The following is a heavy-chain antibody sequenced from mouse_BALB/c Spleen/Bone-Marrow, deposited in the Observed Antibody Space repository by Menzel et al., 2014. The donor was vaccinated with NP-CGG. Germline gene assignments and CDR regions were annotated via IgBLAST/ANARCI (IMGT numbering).Heavy chain of an antibody. J-gene: IGHJ4*01. Sequence: EVQLQQSGAELVRSGASVKLSCTGSGFNIKDSYIHWVKQRPGQGLEWIGWIDPENGDTEYAPKFQGKATMTADTSSNTAYLQLSSLTSEDTAVYHCTPYGNYGWEYWGQGTSVTVSS. V-gene: IGHV14-4*02. D-gene: IGHD2-10*02. CDR1: GFNIKDSY. CDR2: IDPENGDT. CDR3: TPYGNYGWEY.